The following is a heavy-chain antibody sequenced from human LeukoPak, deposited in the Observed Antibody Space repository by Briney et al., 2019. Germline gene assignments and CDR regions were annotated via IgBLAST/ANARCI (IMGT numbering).Heavy chain of an antibody. J-gene: IGHJ5*02. D-gene: IGHD2-21*01. Sequence: SETLSLTCTVSGGSISSNSYYWAWIRQSPGKGLEWIGSVYYSGSSFYNPSLKSRVIISVDTSKNQFSLNLSSVTAADTAVYYCGRRRGILGIEDWFDPWGQGTLVTVSS. CDR3: GRRRGILGIEDWFDP. CDR1: GGSISSNSYY. V-gene: IGHV4-39*01. CDR2: VYYSGSS.